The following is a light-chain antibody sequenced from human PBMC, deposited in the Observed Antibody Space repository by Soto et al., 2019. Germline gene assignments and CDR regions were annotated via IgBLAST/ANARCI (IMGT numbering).Light chain of an antibody. CDR3: SSYGGYNNVV. V-gene: IGLV2-14*02. CDR1: STDVGAYNL. J-gene: IGLJ1*01. CDR2: EVD. Sequence: LTHPASVSGSPGQSISISCTGTSTDVGAYNLVSWHQQYPGKAPTLLLFEVDRRPSGVSSRFSGSKSGNTASLTVSGLQAEDEGTYYCSSYGGYNNVVFGTGTKVTVL.